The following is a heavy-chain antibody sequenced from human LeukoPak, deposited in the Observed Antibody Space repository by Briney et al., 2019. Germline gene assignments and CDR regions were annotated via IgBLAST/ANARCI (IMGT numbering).Heavy chain of an antibody. CDR2: INAGNGNT. J-gene: IGHJ5*02. Sequence: ASVKVSCKASGYTFTSYAMHWVRQAPGQRLEWMGWINAGNGNTKYSQEFQGRVTITRDTSASTAYMELSSLRSEDMAVYYCAREMVRAKNWFDPWGQGTLVTVSS. CDR1: GYTFTSYA. CDR3: AREMVRAKNWFDP. V-gene: IGHV1-3*03. D-gene: IGHD3-10*01.